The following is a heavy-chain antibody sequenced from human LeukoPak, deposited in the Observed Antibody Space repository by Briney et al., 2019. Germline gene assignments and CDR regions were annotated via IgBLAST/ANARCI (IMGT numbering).Heavy chain of an antibody. CDR1: GYTFTSYD. D-gene: IGHD4-17*01. CDR3: ATVGDHGSFDY. J-gene: IGHJ4*02. Sequence: ASVKVSRKASGYTFTSYDINWVRQATGQGLEWMGGFDPEDGETIYAQKFQGRVTMTEDTSTDTAYMELSSLRSEDTAVYYCATVGDHGSFDYWGQGTLVTVSS. V-gene: IGHV1-24*01. CDR2: FDPEDGET.